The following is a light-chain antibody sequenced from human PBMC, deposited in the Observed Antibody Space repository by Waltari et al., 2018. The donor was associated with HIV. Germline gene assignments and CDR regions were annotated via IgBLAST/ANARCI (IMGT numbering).Light chain of an antibody. J-gene: IGKJ4*01. CDR1: QSISTY. CDR3: QQSYITLT. Sequence: DIQMTQSPSSLSASVGDRVTITCRASQSISTYLNWYHQKPGEAPKLLIYAASSLQSGVPSRFSGRGSGTDFTLTISNLQPEDFAIYYCQQSYITLTFGGGTKMDIK. CDR2: AAS. V-gene: IGKV1-39*01.